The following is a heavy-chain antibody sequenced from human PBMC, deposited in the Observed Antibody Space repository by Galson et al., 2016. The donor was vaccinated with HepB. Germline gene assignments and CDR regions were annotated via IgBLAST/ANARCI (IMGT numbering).Heavy chain of an antibody. CDR3: AKDQRRSSDSSLYYGLHV. CDR1: GFTFNIYA. J-gene: IGHJ6*02. V-gene: IGHV3-23*01. Sequence: LRLSCAASGFTFNIYAMTWVRQVPGQGLEWVSTISGSGGSTYYADSVQGRFTISRDNSKSILYLQMNSLRGDDTATYFCAKDQRRSSDSSLYYGLHVWGQGTTVTVSS. D-gene: IGHD6-6*01. CDR2: ISGSGGST.